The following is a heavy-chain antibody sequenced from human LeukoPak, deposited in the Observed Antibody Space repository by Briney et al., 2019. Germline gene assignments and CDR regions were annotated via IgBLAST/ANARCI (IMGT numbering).Heavy chain of an antibody. D-gene: IGHD3-10*01. CDR3: AREEYYGSGNYVAWGGAFDV. CDR1: GFPFSSYW. Sequence: PGGSLRLSCAASGFPFSSYWMTWVRQAPGKGLEWVANIRQDGDEKYYVDSVKGRFTISRDNAKNSLYLQMNSLRAEDTAVYYCAREEYYGSGNYVAWGGAFDVWGQGTTVTVSS. V-gene: IGHV3-7*01. J-gene: IGHJ3*01. CDR2: IRQDGDEK.